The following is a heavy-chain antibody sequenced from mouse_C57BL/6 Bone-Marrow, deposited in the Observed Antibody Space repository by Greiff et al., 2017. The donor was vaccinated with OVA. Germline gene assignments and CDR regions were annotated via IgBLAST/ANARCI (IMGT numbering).Heavy chain of an antibody. J-gene: IGHJ1*03. CDR2: INPNNGGT. CDR1: GYTFTDYY. CDR3: ASRRDYDERVYWYFDV. Sequence: EVQLQQSGPELVKPGASVKISCKASGYTFTDYYMNWVKQSHGKSLEWIGDINPNNGGTSYNQKFKGKATLTVDKSSSTAYMELRSLTSEDSAVYYCASRRDYDERVYWYFDVWGTGTTVTVSS. D-gene: IGHD2-4*01. V-gene: IGHV1-26*01.